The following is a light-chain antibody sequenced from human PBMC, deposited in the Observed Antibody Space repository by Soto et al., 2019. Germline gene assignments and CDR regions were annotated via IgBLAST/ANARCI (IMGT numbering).Light chain of an antibody. V-gene: IGKV3-15*01. Sequence: EIVMTQSPATLSVSPGERATLSCRASRSVSSNLAWYQQRPGQAPRLLMYGASTRATGIPARFSGSGSGTDFTLTISSLQSEDFAVYYCQQYNNWPPYTFGQGTKVDIK. CDR1: RSVSSN. J-gene: IGKJ2*01. CDR2: GAS. CDR3: QQYNNWPPYT.